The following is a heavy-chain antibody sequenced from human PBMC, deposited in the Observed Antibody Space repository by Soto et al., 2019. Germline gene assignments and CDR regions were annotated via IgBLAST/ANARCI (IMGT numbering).Heavy chain of an antibody. CDR3: ARVTRYFDWLPNWFDP. CDR1: GGSISSYY. J-gene: IGHJ5*02. V-gene: IGHV4-59*01. CDR2: IYYSGST. D-gene: IGHD3-9*01. Sequence: PSETLSLTCTVSGGSISSYYWSWIRQPPGKGLEWIGYIYYSGSTNYNPSLKSRVTISVDTSKNQFSLKLSSVTAADTAVYYCARVTRYFDWLPNWFDPWGQGTLVTV.